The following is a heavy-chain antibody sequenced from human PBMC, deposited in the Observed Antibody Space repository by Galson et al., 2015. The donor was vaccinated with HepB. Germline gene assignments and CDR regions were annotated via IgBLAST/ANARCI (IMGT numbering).Heavy chain of an antibody. CDR3: ARGVKLLWFGELHPPNMGY. CDR2: IWYDGSNK. CDR1: GFTFSSYG. Sequence: SLRLSCAASGFTFSSYGMHWVRQAPGKGLEWVAVIWYDGSNKYYADSVKGRFTISRDNSKNTLYLQMNSLRAEDAAVYYCARGVKLLWFGELHPPNMGYWGQGTLVTVSS. J-gene: IGHJ4*02. D-gene: IGHD3-10*01. V-gene: IGHV3-33*08.